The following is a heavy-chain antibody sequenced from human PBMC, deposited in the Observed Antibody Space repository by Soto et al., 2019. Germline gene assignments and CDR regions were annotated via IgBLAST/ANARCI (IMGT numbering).Heavy chain of an antibody. Sequence: QVQLVESGGGVVQPGRSLRLSCAASGFTFSSYGMHWVRQAPGKGLEWVAVISYDGSNKYYADSVKGRFTISRDNSKNMLYLQMNSLRAEDTAVYYCAKEWSGYYLAVSSMDVWGQGTTVTVSS. CDR2: ISYDGSNK. CDR1: GFTFSSYG. J-gene: IGHJ6*02. V-gene: IGHV3-30*18. D-gene: IGHD3-22*01. CDR3: AKEWSGYYLAVSSMDV.